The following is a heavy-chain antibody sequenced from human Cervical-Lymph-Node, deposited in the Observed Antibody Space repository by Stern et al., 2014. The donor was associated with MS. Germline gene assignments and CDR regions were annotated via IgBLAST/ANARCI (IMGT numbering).Heavy chain of an antibody. CDR3: ASARNTAFDI. CDR1: EYTLSYFF. J-gene: IGHJ3*02. Sequence: QVQLVESGAEVKKPGASGQVSCKASEYTLSYFFLHWLRQAPRKGLEWMGVINPSGGFTTYAQRFQGRFTMTRDTSTSTVFMKLSSLTSEDTAVYYCASARNTAFDIWGQGTAVIVSS. V-gene: IGHV1-46*03. CDR2: INPSGGFT.